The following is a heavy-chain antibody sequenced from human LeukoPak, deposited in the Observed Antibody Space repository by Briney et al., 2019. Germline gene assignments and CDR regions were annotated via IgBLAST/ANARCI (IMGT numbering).Heavy chain of an antibody. D-gene: IGHD2-2*01. CDR3: ARWGSSKPAAIKKINWFDP. Sequence: PSETLSLTCSVSGDSISIYYWSWIRQPPGKGLEWIGYIDHTGSTNYNPSLNSRVTISRDTAKNHFSLRLSTVTAADTAVYYCARWGSSKPAAIKKINWFDPWGQGTLVTVSS. J-gene: IGHJ5*02. CDR1: GDSISIYY. V-gene: IGHV4-59*01. CDR2: IDHTGST.